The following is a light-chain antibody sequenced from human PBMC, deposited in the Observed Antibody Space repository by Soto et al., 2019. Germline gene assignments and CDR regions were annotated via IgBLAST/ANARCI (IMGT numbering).Light chain of an antibody. CDR1: NSDVGSYNR. CDR3: NSYTTSETYV. V-gene: IGLV2-14*01. J-gene: IGLJ1*01. CDR2: GVN. Sequence: QSALTQPASVSGSPGQSITISCTGTNSDVGSYNRVSWYQQPPGTAPKLIIYGVNNRPSGVSYRFSGSKSGNTASLTISGLQAEDEADYYCNSYTTSETYVFGTGTKVTVL.